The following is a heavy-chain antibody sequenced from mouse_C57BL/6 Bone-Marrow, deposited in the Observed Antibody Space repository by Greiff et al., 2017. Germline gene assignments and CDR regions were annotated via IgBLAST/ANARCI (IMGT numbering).Heavy chain of an antibody. V-gene: IGHV1-69*01. CDR1: GYTFTSYW. CDR3: ARSWDGSSYWYFDV. D-gene: IGHD1-1*01. J-gene: IGHJ1*03. CDR2: IDPSDSYT. Sequence: VQLQQPGAELVMPGASVKLSCKASGYTFTSYWMHWVKQRPGQGLEWIGEIDPSDSYTNYNQKFKGKSTLTVDKSSSTAYMQLSSLTSEDSAVYYGARSWDGSSYWYFDVWGTGTTVTVSS.